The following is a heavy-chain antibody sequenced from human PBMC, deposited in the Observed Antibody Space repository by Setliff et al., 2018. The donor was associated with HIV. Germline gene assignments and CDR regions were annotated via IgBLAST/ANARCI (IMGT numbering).Heavy chain of an antibody. Sequence: PGGSPGLSCAASGFTFSGSTIHWVRQASGKGLEWVGRIGSKANSYATAYAASVKGRFTTSREDSKNTAYLQMNSLKTEDTAVYYCKADSSGYPWGQGTLVTVSS. J-gene: IGHJ5*02. D-gene: IGHD3-22*01. CDR3: KADSSGYP. CDR2: IGSKANSYAT. V-gene: IGHV3-73*01. CDR1: GFTFSGST.